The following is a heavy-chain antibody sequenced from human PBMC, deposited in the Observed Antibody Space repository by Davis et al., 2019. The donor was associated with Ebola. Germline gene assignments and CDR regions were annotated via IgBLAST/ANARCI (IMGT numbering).Heavy chain of an antibody. CDR1: GYTFTSYA. Sequence: SCKASGYTFTSYAMHWVRQAPGKGLEYVSAISSNGGSTYYANSVKGRFTISRDNSKNTLYLQMGSLRAEDMAVYYCARAAFHDAFDIWGQGTMVTVSS. J-gene: IGHJ3*02. CDR2: ISSNGGST. CDR3: ARAAFHDAFDI. V-gene: IGHV3-64*01.